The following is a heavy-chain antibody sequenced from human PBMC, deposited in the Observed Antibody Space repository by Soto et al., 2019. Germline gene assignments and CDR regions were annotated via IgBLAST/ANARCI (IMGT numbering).Heavy chain of an antibody. CDR2: ISWNSGSI. CDR1: VFTFDDYS. J-gene: IGHJ6*01. Sequence: SLRLSCSSSVFTFDDYSMHLFLQAPVKGLEWVSGISWNSGSIGYADSVKGRFTISRDNAKNSLYPQMNSLRAEDKALYYCAKEKGFGGASKGMEAWGQWPTVNVSS. V-gene: IGHV3-9*01. D-gene: IGHD3-16*01. CDR3: AKEKGFGGASKGMEA.